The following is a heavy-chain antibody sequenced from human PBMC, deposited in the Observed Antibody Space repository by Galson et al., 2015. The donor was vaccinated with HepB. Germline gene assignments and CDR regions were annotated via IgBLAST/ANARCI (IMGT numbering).Heavy chain of an antibody. V-gene: IGHV3-21*01. CDR2: ISSSSSYI. J-gene: IGHJ4*02. Sequence: SLRLSCAASGFTFSSYSMNWVRQAPGKGLEWVSSISSSSSYIYYADSVKGRFTISRDNAKNSLYLQMNSLRAEDTAVYYCARVSDRPVGRSGYYPDYWGQGTLVTVSS. CDR3: ARVSDRPVGRSGYYPDY. D-gene: IGHD3-22*01. CDR1: GFTFSSYS.